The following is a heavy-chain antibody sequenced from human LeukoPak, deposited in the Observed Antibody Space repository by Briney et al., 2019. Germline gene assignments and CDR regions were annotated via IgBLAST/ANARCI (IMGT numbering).Heavy chain of an antibody. D-gene: IGHD6-13*01. Sequence: QAGGSLRLSCAASGFTFSQYWMSWVRQAPGKGLEWVANIQQDGREKYYVDSVKGRFTISRDNAKNSLYLQMNRLRAEDTAMYYCARDLMNWYHSDSWGQGTLVTVSS. CDR1: GFTFSQYW. V-gene: IGHV3-7*01. CDR3: ARDLMNWYHSDS. J-gene: IGHJ4*02. CDR2: IQQDGREK.